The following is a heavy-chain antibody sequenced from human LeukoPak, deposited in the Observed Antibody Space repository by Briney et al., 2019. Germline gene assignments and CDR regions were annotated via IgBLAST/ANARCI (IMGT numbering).Heavy chain of an antibody. CDR1: GGSFSGYY. CDR3: ARGQLYYDILTGYSL. Sequence: SETLSLTCTVYGGSFSGYYWSWIRQPPGKGLEWIGEINHRGSTNYNPSLKSRVTISVDTSKNQFSLKLSSVTAADTAVYYCARGQLYYDILTGYSLWGQGTLVTVSS. CDR2: INHRGST. V-gene: IGHV4-34*01. D-gene: IGHD3-9*01. J-gene: IGHJ4*02.